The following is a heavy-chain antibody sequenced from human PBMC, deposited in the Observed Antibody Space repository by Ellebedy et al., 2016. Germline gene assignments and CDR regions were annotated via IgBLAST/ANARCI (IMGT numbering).Heavy chain of an antibody. Sequence: ASVKVSXXASGYTFTGYYMHWVRQAPGQGLEWMGWINPNSGGTNYAQKFQGRVTITRDTSISTAYMELSRLRSDDTAVYYCARDPRARWFDPWGQGTLVTVSS. CDR2: INPNSGGT. CDR1: GYTFTGYY. CDR3: ARDPRARWFDP. V-gene: IGHV1-2*02. J-gene: IGHJ5*02.